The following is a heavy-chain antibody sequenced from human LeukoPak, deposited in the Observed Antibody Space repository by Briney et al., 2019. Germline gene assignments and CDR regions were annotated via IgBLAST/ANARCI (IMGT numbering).Heavy chain of an antibody. CDR3: AELGITMIGGV. Sequence: QAGGSLRLSCAASGFTFSSYWMSWVRQAPGKGLEWVSYISSSGSTIYYADSVKGRFTISRDNAKNSLYLRMNSLRAEDTAVYYCAELGITMIGGVWGKGTTVTISS. J-gene: IGHJ6*04. CDR1: GFTFSSYW. D-gene: IGHD3-10*02. CDR2: ISSSGSTI. V-gene: IGHV3-48*04.